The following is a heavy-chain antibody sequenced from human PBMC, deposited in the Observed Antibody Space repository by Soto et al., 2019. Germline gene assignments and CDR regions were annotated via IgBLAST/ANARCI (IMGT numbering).Heavy chain of an antibody. J-gene: IGHJ6*02. CDR1: GFTFSSYA. CDR2: ISGSGGST. Sequence: GWSLRLSCAASGFTFSSYAMSWVRQAPGKGLEWVSAISGSGGSTYYADSVKGRFTISRDNSKNTLYLQMNSLRAEDTAVYYCAKGTRSGIAVAGTRDYYYGMDVWGQGTTVTVSS. D-gene: IGHD6-19*01. V-gene: IGHV3-23*01. CDR3: AKGTRSGIAVAGTRDYYYGMDV.